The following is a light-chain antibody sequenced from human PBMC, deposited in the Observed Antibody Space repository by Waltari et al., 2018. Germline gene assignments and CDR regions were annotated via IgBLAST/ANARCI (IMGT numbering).Light chain of an antibody. CDR1: TLVDKF. J-gene: IGLJ2*01. V-gene: IGLV3-1*01. CDR3: QTWDRRIPI. CDR2: ENR. Sequence: SYELTPSPSVSVSPALTATITCPGDTLVDKFLSWYQQKPGQSPILVIFENRRRPLVVPERFSGSNSGNTATLTISGTQTLDEADYYCQTWDRRIPIFGGGTKLTVL.